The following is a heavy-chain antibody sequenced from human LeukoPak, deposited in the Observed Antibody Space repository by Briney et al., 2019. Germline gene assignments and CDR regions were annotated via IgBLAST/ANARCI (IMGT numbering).Heavy chain of an antibody. J-gene: IGHJ4*02. CDR1: GFTFSSYS. CDR3: AKGRAYGGY. CDR2: ISGSGGST. Sequence: AGGSLRLSCAASGFTFSSYSMNWVRQAPGKGLEWVSAISGSGGSTYYADSVMGRFTISRDNSKNTLYLQMNSLRAEDTAVYYCAKGRAYGGYWGQGTLVTVSS. D-gene: IGHD4-23*01. V-gene: IGHV3-23*01.